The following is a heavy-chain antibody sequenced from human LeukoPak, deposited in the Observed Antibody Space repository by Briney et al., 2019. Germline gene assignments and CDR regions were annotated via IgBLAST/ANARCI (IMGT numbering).Heavy chain of an antibody. D-gene: IGHD4-17*01. CDR2: IYYSGST. CDR3: ARRTVTRGIDY. J-gene: IGHJ4*02. CDR1: GGSISSYY. V-gene: IGHV4-59*08. Sequence: SETLSLTCTVSGGSISSYYWSWIRQPPGKGLEWIGYIYYSGSTNYNPSLKSRVTISVDTSKNQFSLKLSSVTAADTAVYYCARRTVTRGIDYWGQGTLVTVSS.